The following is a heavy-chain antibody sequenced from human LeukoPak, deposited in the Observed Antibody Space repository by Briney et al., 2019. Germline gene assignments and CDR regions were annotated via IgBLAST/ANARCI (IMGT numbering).Heavy chain of an antibody. V-gene: IGHV3-74*01. CDR1: GFTFSSYW. CDR2: INTDGSST. J-gene: IGHJ4*02. Sequence: PGGSLRLSCAASGFTFSSYWMHWVRQAPGKGLVWVSRINTDGSSTSYADSVKGRFTISRDNAKNTLYLQMNSLRAEDTAVYYCATTVAGTRWALGYWGQGTLVTVSS. D-gene: IGHD6-19*01. CDR3: ATTVAGTRWALGY.